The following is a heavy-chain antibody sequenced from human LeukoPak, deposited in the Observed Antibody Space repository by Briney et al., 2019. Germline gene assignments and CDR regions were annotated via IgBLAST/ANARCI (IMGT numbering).Heavy chain of an antibody. J-gene: IGHJ4*02. CDR1: GGSLSSYS. CDR3: ARLYTYGPDYYSDY. CDR2: IYYNGAT. V-gene: IGHV4-59*01. D-gene: IGHD5-18*01. Sequence: SETLSLTCTVSGGSLSSYSWSWIRQPPGKGLEWIGYIYYNGATNYKSSLKSRVTISVDTSKNLFSLKLSSVTAADTAVYCCARLYTYGPDYYSDYWGQGTLVTVSS.